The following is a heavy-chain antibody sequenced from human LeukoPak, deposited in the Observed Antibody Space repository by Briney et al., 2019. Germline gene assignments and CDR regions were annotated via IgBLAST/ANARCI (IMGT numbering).Heavy chain of an antibody. CDR1: GYTFTIYY. CDR2: INPSGGST. V-gene: IGHV1-46*01. D-gene: IGHD6-13*01. CDR3: ARGSWDHEYYFHY. J-gene: IGHJ4*02. Sequence: GASVKVSCKASGYTFTIYYMHWVRQAPGLGLDWMGIINPSGGSTSYAQKFQGRVTMTRDTSTSTVYMELSSLRSEDTAVYYCARGSWDHEYYFHYWGQGTLVTVSS.